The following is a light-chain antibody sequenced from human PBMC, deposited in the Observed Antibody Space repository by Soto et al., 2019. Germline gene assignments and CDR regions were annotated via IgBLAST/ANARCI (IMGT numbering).Light chain of an antibody. CDR3: CSFVDSDTVL. CDR2: EVS. Sequence: QSVLTQPASVSGSPGQSITISCTGTSSDVGGYNYVSWYQQHPGKAPKLMIYEVSNRPSGVSNRFSGSKSGNTASLTISGLQAEDEADYFCCSFVDSDTVLFGGGTKLTVL. CDR1: SSDVGGYNY. V-gene: IGLV2-14*01. J-gene: IGLJ3*02.